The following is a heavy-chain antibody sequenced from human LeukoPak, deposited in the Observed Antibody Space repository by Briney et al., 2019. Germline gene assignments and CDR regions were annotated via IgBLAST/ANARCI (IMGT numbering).Heavy chain of an antibody. CDR3: ARGRDILWWCWED. D-gene: IGHD2-21*01. CDR1: YGSISSYY. Sequence: SETLSLTCTVSYGSISSYYWSWIRQPPGKGLEWIGEINHSGSTNYNPSLKSRVTISVDTSKNQFSLKLSSVTAADTAVYYCARGRDILWWCWEDWGQGTLVTVSS. J-gene: IGHJ4*02. CDR2: INHSGST. V-gene: IGHV4-34*01.